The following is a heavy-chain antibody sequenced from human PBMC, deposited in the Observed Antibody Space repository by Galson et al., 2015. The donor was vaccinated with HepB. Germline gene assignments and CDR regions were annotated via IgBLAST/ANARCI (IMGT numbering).Heavy chain of an antibody. CDR3: ARVGYSRGWSRSI. J-gene: IGHJ3*02. Sequence: ETLYLTCPVSGGSISSYYWSWIQQPPGKGLEWIGHIYYSGRTNSHHSLKSRVTISVDTSKNQFSLKLSPVTAEDTDVYYCARVGYSRGWSRSIWGQGTMVTVSS. CDR1: GGSISSYY. V-gene: IGHV4-59*01. CDR2: IYYSGRT. D-gene: IGHD6-19*01.